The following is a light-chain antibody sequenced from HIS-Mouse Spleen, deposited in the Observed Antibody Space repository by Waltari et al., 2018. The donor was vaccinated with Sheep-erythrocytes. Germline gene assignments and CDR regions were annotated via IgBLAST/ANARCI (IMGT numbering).Light chain of an antibody. CDR1: PGTSSG. Sequence: DIQMTQSPSSVSASVGDRVTITCRASPGTSSGLAWYQQKPGKAPKLLIYAASSLQSGVPSRFSGSGSGTDFHLTISSLQPEELATYYCQQANSFPQTFGQRTKVEIK. V-gene: IGKV1-12*01. J-gene: IGKJ1*01. CDR2: AAS. CDR3: QQANSFPQT.